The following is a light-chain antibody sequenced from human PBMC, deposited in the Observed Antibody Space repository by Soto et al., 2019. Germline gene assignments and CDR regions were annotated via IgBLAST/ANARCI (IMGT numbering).Light chain of an antibody. CDR3: QQTFSNLLS. V-gene: IGKV1-39*01. J-gene: IGKJ4*01. Sequence: IQMTQSPSSLSASVGDRVTITCRSSETISDYLNWYQHKPGEAPKVLISSASTLRGGVPSRFSGTGSGTDFTLTISSLQPEDVATYYSQQTFSNLLSFGGGTKVEI. CDR2: SAS. CDR1: ETISDY.